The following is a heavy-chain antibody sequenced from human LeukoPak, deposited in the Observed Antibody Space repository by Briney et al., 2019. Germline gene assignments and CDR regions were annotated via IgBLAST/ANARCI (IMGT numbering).Heavy chain of an antibody. J-gene: IGHJ4*02. CDR3: ARDSARSGLDY. Sequence: PSETLSLTCTVSGGSISSGGYSWSWIRQPPGKGLEWIGYIYHSGSTYYNPSLKSRVTISVDRSKNQFSLKLSSVTAADTAVYYCARDSARSGLDYWGQGTLVTVSS. CDR2: IYHSGST. V-gene: IGHV4-30-2*01. D-gene: IGHD3-10*01. CDR1: GGSISSGGYS.